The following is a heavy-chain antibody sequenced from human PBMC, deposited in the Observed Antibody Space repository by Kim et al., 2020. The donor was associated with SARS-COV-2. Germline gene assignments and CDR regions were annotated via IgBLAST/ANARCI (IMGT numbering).Heavy chain of an antibody. CDR1: GFTFSSYA. J-gene: IGHJ4*02. CDR2: LWHDGSNK. Sequence: GGSLRLSCAASGFTFSSYAMHWVRQAPGKGLEWVAVLWHDGSNKYYVDSVKGRFTISRDNSKNTLLLQMNSLRADDTAVYYCARGDRTTVVWFDYGGQGTRVTVSS. CDR3: ARGDRTTVVWFDY. D-gene: IGHD4-4*01. V-gene: IGHV3-33*01.